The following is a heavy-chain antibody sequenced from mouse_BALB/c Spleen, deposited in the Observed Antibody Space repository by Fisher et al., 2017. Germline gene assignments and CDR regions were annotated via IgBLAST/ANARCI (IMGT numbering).Heavy chain of an antibody. CDR3: ARNYGSSSYWYFDV. J-gene: IGHJ1*01. V-gene: IGHV1-42*01. Sequence: KFKGKATLTVDKSSSTAYMQLKSLTSEDSAVYYCARNYGSSSYWYFDVWGAGTTVTVSS. D-gene: IGHD1-1*01.